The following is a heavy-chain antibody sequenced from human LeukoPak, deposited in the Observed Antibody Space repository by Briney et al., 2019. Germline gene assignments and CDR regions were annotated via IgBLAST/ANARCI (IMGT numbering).Heavy chain of an antibody. CDR1: GFTFSSYA. J-gene: IGHJ4*02. CDR2: ISGSGGST. D-gene: IGHD6-13*01. CDR3: AKDLRVSEAAAGNY. Sequence: GGSLRLSCAASGFTFSSYAMSWVRQAPGKGLEWVSAISGSGGSTYYADSVKGRFTISRDNSKNTLYLQMNSLRAEDTAVYYCAKDLRVSEAAAGNYWGQGTLVTVSS. V-gene: IGHV3-23*01.